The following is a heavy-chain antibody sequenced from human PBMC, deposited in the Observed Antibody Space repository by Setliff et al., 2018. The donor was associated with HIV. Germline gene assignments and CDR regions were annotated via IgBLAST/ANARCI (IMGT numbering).Heavy chain of an antibody. CDR2: INPAGGST. J-gene: IGHJ4*02. Sequence: ASVKVSCKASGYTFTRYYMQWVRQAPGQGLEWMGIINPAGGSTTYAQKFQGRVTMTRDTSTSTVYMELSSPTSEDSAVYYCAAGYTSSSGYWGQGTLVTVSS. CDR3: AAGYTSSSGY. D-gene: IGHD5-18*01. CDR1: GYTFTRYY. V-gene: IGHV1-46*01.